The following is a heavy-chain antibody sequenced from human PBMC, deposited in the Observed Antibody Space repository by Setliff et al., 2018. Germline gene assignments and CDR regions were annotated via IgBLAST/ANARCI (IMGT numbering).Heavy chain of an antibody. J-gene: IGHJ4*02. CDR3: ARVRYSGSYLVGNY. CDR1: GYTFTSYG. Sequence: ASVKVSCEASGYTFTSYGISWVRQAPGQGLEWMGWISAYNGNTNYAQKLQGRVTMTTDTSTSTAYMELRSLRSDDTAVYYCARVRYSGSYLVGNYWGQGTLVTVSS. D-gene: IGHD1-26*01. V-gene: IGHV1-18*01. CDR2: ISAYNGNT.